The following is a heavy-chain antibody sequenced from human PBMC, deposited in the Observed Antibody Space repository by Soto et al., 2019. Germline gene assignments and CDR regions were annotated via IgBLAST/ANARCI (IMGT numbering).Heavy chain of an antibody. Sequence: EVQLVESGGGLVQRGGSLRLSCAASGFTFSSYSMNWVRQAPGKGLEWVSYISSSSGTKNYADSVKGRFTISRDNAKNSLYLQMTSRRDEDTAVYYCARDGSGAYWGQGTLVTVSS. V-gene: IGHV3-48*02. CDR2: ISSSSGTK. CDR3: ARDGSGAY. J-gene: IGHJ4*02. CDR1: GFTFSSYS. D-gene: IGHD3-10*01.